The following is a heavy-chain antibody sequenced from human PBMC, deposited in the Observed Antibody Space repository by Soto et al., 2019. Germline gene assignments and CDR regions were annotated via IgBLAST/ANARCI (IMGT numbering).Heavy chain of an antibody. Sequence: SETLSLTCAVYGESFSGYYWSWIRQSPGKGLEWIGEINHSGSTNYNPSLKSRVTISVDTSKNQFSLKLSSVTAADTAVYYCARARYYYGSGSYYTLDYWGQGTLVTVAS. D-gene: IGHD3-10*01. V-gene: IGHV4-34*01. CDR2: INHSGST. CDR3: ARARYYYGSGSYYTLDY. CDR1: GESFSGYY. J-gene: IGHJ4*02.